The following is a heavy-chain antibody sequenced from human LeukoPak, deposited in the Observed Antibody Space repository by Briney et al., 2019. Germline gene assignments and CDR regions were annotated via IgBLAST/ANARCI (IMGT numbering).Heavy chain of an antibody. D-gene: IGHD3-3*01. Sequence: GGSLRLSCAASGFTFSRYSMNWVRQAPGKGLEWVSSISISSNYIYYADSLKGRFTISRDNAKNSLYLQVNSLRVEDTAVYYCARGSRLGVVERDALDIWGQGTMVTVSS. V-gene: IGHV3-21*01. CDR3: ARGSRLGVVERDALDI. CDR2: ISISSNYI. J-gene: IGHJ3*02. CDR1: GFTFSRYS.